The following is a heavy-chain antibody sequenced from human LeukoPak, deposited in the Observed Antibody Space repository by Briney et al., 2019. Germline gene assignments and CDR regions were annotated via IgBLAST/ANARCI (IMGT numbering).Heavy chain of an antibody. CDR2: IKQDGSEK. CDR3: ARWLQFPDYYFDY. Sequence: PGGSLRLSCAASGFTFSSYWMSWVRQAPGKGLEWVANIKQDGSEKYYVDSVKGRFTISGDNSKNTLYLQMNSLRAEDTAVYYCARWLQFPDYYFDYWGQGTLVTVSS. J-gene: IGHJ4*02. D-gene: IGHD5-24*01. CDR1: GFTFSSYW. V-gene: IGHV3-7*01.